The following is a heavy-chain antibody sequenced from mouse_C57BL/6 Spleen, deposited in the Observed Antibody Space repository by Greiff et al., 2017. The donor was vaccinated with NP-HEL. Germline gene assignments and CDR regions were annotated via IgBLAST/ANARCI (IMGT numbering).Heavy chain of an antibody. J-gene: IGHJ1*03. D-gene: IGHD1-1*01. CDR3: ARSGSLYWYFDV. Sequence: VQLKESGPGLVKPSQSLSLTCSVTGYSITSGYYWNWIRQFPGNKLEWMGYISYDGSNNYNPSLKNRISITRDTSKNQFFLKLNSVTTEDTATYYCARSGSLYWYFDVWGTGTTVTVSS. V-gene: IGHV3-6*01. CDR1: GYSITSGYY. CDR2: ISYDGSN.